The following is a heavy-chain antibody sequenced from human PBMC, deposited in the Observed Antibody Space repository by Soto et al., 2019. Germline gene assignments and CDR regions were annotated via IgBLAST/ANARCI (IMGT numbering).Heavy chain of an antibody. Sequence: ASVKVSCKASGYTFTSYGISWVRQAPGQGLEWMGWISAYNGNTNYAQKLQGRVTMTTDTSTSTAYMELRSLRSDDTAVYYCARGGGSYYGPPDYYYYYGMDVWGQGTTVTVSS. V-gene: IGHV1-18*01. D-gene: IGHD1-26*01. CDR1: GYTFTSYG. J-gene: IGHJ6*02. CDR3: ARGGGSYYGPPDYYYYYGMDV. CDR2: ISAYNGNT.